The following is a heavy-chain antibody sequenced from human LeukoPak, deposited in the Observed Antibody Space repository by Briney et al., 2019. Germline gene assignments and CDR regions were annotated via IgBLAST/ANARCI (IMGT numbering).Heavy chain of an antibody. CDR1: RFSFSNYW. Sequence: GGSLRLPCAASRFSFSNYWMCWVRQAPGKGLEWVANINQDGSEKYYVDSVKGRFTISRDNAKNSLYLQMNSLRAEDTAVYYCARRWVSGSNFDYWGQGTLVAVSS. CDR2: INQDGSEK. V-gene: IGHV3-7*01. CDR3: ARRWVSGSNFDY. J-gene: IGHJ4*02. D-gene: IGHD6-13*01.